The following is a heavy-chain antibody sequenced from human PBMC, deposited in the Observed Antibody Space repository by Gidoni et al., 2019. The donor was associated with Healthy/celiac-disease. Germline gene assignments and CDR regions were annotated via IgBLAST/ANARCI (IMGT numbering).Heavy chain of an antibody. CDR2: MNPNSGNT. V-gene: IGHV1-8*01. J-gene: IGHJ6*02. D-gene: IGHD6-13*01. Sequence: QVQLVQSGAEVKKPGASVKVSCKASGYTFTSYDINWVRQATGQGLEWMGWMNPNSGNTGYAQKFQGRVTMTRNTSISTAYMELSSLRSEDTAVYYCARGQYSSSWYAYYYYGMDVWGQGTTVTVSS. CDR3: ARGQYSSSWYAYYYYGMDV. CDR1: GYTFTSYD.